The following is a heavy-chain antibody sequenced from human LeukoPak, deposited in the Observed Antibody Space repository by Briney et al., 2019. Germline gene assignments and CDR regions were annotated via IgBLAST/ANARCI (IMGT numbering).Heavy chain of an antibody. CDR3: ATLTTVTKFYYYYYMDF. CDR1: GYTFTDYY. CDR2: VDPEDGET. D-gene: IGHD4-17*01. J-gene: IGHJ6*03. Sequence: ASVKVSCKVSGYTFTDYYMHWVQQAPGKGLEWMGLVDPEDGETIYAEKFQGRVTITADTSTDTAYMKLSSLRSEDTAVYYCATLTTVTKFYYYYYMDFWGKGTTVTVSS. V-gene: IGHV1-69-2*01.